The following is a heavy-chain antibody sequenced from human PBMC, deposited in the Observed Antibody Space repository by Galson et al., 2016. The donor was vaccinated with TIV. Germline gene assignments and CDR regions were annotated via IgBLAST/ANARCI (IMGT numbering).Heavy chain of an antibody. CDR1: GGPLSDNRYF. V-gene: IGHV4-39*07. Sequence: ETLSLTCTVSGGPLSDNRYFLGWIRQPPGKGLEWIGSISDSGTTYYNPSLRSRVTISTETSERQFSLKLTSVTAADTAVYYCARGGLTGIGYSHYYDTDVWGQGTTVTVSS. CDR2: ISDSGTT. CDR3: ARGGLTGIGYSHYYDTDV. D-gene: IGHD3-9*01. J-gene: IGHJ6*02.